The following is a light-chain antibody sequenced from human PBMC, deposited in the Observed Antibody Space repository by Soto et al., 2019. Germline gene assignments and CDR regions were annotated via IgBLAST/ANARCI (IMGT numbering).Light chain of an antibody. CDR3: CSYAGSRTYV. Sequence: QSALTQPASVSGPLGQSIVISCTGSSSDIGSYDLVSWYQQYPGKAPKVVIFEGTKRPSGVSNRFSGSKSGNTASLTISGLQTEDEADYYCCSYAGSRTYVFGAGTKLTV. CDR1: SSDIGSYDL. J-gene: IGLJ1*01. V-gene: IGLV2-23*01. CDR2: EGT.